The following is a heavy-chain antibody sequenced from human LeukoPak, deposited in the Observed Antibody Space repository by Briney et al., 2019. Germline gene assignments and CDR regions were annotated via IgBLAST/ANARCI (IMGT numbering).Heavy chain of an antibody. J-gene: IGHJ3*02. CDR1: GYSFTTYW. CDR3: ARHQTRIGAFDI. Sequence: GESLKISCRGSGYSFTTYWIAWVRQMPGKGLEWMGIIYPADSDTRYSPSFQGQVTISADKSISTAYLQWNNLKASDTAMYYCARHQTRIGAFDIWGQGTMVTVSS. D-gene: IGHD3-3*02. CDR2: IYPADSDT. V-gene: IGHV5-51*01.